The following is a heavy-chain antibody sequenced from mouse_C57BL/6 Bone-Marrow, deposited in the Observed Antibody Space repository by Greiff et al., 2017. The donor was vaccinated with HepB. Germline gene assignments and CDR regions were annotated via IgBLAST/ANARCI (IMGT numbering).Heavy chain of an antibody. CDR1: GFNIKDDY. D-gene: IGHD1-1*01. J-gene: IGHJ1*03. CDR2: IDPENGDT. Sequence: EVKLQESGAELVRPGASVKLSCTASGFNIKDDYMHWVKQRPEQGLEWIGWIDPENGDTEYASKFQGKATITADTSSNTAYLQLSSLTSEDTAVYYCTLDYYGLWYFDVWGTGTTVTVSS. CDR3: TLDYYGLWYFDV. V-gene: IGHV14-4*01.